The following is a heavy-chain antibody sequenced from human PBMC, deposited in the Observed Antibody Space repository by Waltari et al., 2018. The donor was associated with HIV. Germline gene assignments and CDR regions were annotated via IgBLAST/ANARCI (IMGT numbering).Heavy chain of an antibody. CDR3: ARVVSGDSGSSWFDP. J-gene: IGHJ5*02. CDR1: GGSITTFNW. CDR2: MYHSGGT. Sequence: QVQLQESGPGLVKPSETLSLTRAVSGGSITTFNWWTWVRPPPGKGLEWIGEMYHSGGTNYNSSLKSRVTISIDKSKNQFSLNLRSVTAADTAVYYCARVVSGDSGSSWFDPWGQGTLVTVSS. D-gene: IGHD2-15*01. V-gene: IGHV4-4*02.